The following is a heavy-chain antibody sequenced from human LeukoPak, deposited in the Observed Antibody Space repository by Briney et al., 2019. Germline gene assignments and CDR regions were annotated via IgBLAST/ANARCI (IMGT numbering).Heavy chain of an antibody. Sequence: PGGSLRLSCVASEFTFSNYWMSWVRQAPGKGLEWVANIKQDGSDKYYVDSVKGRFTISRDNAKSSLYLQMNSLRAEDTAVYYCARDHGKDAPMDVWGQGTTVTVSS. CDR1: EFTFSNYW. CDR3: ARDHGKDAPMDV. CDR2: IKQDGSDK. J-gene: IGHJ6*02. V-gene: IGHV3-7*01.